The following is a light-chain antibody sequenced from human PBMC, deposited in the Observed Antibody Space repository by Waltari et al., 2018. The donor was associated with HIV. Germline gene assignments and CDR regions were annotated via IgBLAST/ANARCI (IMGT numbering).Light chain of an antibody. CDR3: AAWDDSLNGPV. CDR2: SNT. J-gene: IGLJ2*01. V-gene: IGLV1-44*01. CDR1: SSNIGSNT. Sequence: SVLTQPPSASGTPGQRVTISCSGSSSNIGSNTVNWYQQPPGTAPKLLIYSNTQRPSGVPDRFAGSKSGTSASLAISGLQSEDEADYYCAAWDDSLNGPVFGGGTKLTVL.